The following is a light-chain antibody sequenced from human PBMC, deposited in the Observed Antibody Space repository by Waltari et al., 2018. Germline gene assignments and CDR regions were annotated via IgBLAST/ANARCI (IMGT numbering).Light chain of an antibody. CDR1: QSLVQSDGNTY. V-gene: IGKV2-30*02. CDR3: GQGTHWPYS. CDR2: KVS. Sequence: DVVMTQSPLSLRITPGQPASISCRSSQSLVQSDGNTYLSWYQQKPGQHPRHMIYKVSNRDSGVPDRFSGSDAETDFTLKISRVDAEYVRVYYCGQGTHWPYSFGQGTKVEIK. J-gene: IGKJ2*03.